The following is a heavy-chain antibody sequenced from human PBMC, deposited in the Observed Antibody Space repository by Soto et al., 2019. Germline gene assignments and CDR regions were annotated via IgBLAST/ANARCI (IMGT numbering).Heavy chain of an antibody. CDR2: IYNDGTYS. V-gene: IGHV3-74*01. CDR1: GFIFKMYW. CDR3: TRGPRPISTGTGAY. D-gene: IGHD3-10*01. J-gene: IGHJ4*02. Sequence: HPGGSLRLSCAASGFIFKMYWMHWVRQSPGKGLVWISRIYNDGTYSDYADSVRGRFTISRDNVNDTLYLQMNNLRAEDSGLYYCTRGPRPISTGTGAYWGQGNQVTVSS.